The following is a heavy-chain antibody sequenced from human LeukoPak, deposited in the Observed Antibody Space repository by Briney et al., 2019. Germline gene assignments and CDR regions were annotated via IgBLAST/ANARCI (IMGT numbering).Heavy chain of an antibody. CDR1: GYTFTSYG. V-gene: IGHV1-18*01. CDR2: ISVYKGNT. D-gene: IGHD2-21*02. Sequence: ASVKVSCKASGYTFTSYGITWVRQAPGQGHEWMGWISVYKGNTNYAQKFQGRVTMTTDTSASTAYMELRSLRSDDTAVYYCARGTRPWGADCGGDCYLDYWGQGTLVTVSS. J-gene: IGHJ4*02. CDR3: ARGTRPWGADCGGDCYLDY.